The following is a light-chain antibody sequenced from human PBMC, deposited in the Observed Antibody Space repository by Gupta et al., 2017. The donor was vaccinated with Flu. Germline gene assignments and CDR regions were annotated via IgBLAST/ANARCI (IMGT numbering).Light chain of an antibody. Sequence: DIQMTQSPSTLSASVGDRVTITCRASQSISSWLAWYQQKPGKAPKVLIYKASSLESGVPSRFSGSGSGTEFTLTVSSLQPDDFATYYCQQYRSYSWTFGHGTKVEIK. CDR1: QSISSW. CDR2: KAS. V-gene: IGKV1-5*03. CDR3: QQYRSYSWT. J-gene: IGKJ1*01.